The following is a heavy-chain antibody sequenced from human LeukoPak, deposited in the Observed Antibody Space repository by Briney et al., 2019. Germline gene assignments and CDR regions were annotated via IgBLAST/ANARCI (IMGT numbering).Heavy chain of an antibody. CDR2: INPNSGGT. CDR3: ARVMTTATTSLAEYFQH. J-gene: IGHJ1*01. D-gene: IGHD4-17*01. Sequence: ASVKVSCKASGYTFTGYYMHWVRQAPGQGLEWMGWINPNSGGTNYAQKFQGRVTMTRDTSISTAYMELSRLRSDDTAVYYCARVMTTATTSLAEYFQHWGQGTLVTVSS. CDR1: GYTFTGYY. V-gene: IGHV1-2*02.